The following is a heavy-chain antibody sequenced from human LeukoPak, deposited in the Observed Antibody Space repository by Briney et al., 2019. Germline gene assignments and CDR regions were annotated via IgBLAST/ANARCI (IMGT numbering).Heavy chain of an antibody. CDR3: ARMPVALDI. CDR2: INPNSGGT. Sequence: ASVKVSCKASGYTFTGYYMHWVRQAPGQGLEWMGWINPNSGGTNYAQKFQGRVTMTRDTSISTVYMELNRLTSDDTAIYYCARMPVALDIWGQGTRVTVCS. D-gene: IGHD2-2*01. J-gene: IGHJ3*02. CDR1: GYTFTGYY. V-gene: IGHV1-2*02.